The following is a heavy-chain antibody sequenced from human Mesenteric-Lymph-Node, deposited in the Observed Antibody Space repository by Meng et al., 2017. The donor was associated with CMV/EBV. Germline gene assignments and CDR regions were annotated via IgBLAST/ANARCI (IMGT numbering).Heavy chain of an antibody. J-gene: IGHJ6*02. Sequence: SETLSLTCTVSGYSISSGYYWGWIRQPPGKGLEWIGNIYHTGATYYNPSLKSRVTISVDTSKKQFSLKLSSVIAADTAVYYCARDLKRGGYYYGMDVWGQGTTVTVSS. CDR1: GYSISSGYY. CDR3: ARDLKRGGYYYGMDV. CDR2: IYHTGAT. V-gene: IGHV4-38-2*02. D-gene: IGHD3-16*01.